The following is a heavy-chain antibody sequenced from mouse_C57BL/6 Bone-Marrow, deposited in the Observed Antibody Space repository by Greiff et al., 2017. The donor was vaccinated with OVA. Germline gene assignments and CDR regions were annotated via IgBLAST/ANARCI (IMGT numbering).Heavy chain of an antibody. J-gene: IGHJ1*03. Sequence: VQLHQSGAELAKPGASVKLSCKASGYTFTSYWMHWVKQRPGQGLEWIGYINPSSGYTKYNQKFKDKATLTADKSSSTAYMQLSSLTYEDSAVYYCASNAYYSNVYWYFDVWGTGTTVIVSS. D-gene: IGHD2-5*01. V-gene: IGHV1-7*01. CDR1: GYTFTSYW. CDR3: ASNAYYSNVYWYFDV. CDR2: INPSSGYT.